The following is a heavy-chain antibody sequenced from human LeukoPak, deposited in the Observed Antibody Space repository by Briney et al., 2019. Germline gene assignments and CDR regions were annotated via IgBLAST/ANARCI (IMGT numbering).Heavy chain of an antibody. V-gene: IGHV3-15*04. J-gene: IGHJ4*02. D-gene: IGHD3-10*01. CDR1: GFSFTDAW. Sequence: PGGSLRLSCVGSGFSFTDAWMSWVRQIPGKGLEWVGRIESKTDGETTDYATPVKDRFIISRDDSTNTLYLQMNSLKSEDTAVYYCSTYGSGRKFDYWGQGTLVTVSP. CDR3: STYGSGRKFDY. CDR2: IESKTDGETT.